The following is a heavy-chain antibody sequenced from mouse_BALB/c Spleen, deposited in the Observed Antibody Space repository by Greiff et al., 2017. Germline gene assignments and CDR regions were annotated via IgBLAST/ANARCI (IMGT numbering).Heavy chain of an antibody. CDR3: ARNGNYLTSYYAMDY. CDR1: GFNIKDTY. Sequence: EVQRVESGAELVKPGASVKLSCTASGFNIKDTYMHWVKQRPEQGLEWIGRIDPANGNTKYDPKFQGKATITADTSSNTAYLQLSSLTSEDTAVYYCARNGNYLTSYYAMDYWGQGTSVTVSS. V-gene: IGHV14-3*02. CDR2: IDPANGNT. D-gene: IGHD2-1*01. J-gene: IGHJ4*01.